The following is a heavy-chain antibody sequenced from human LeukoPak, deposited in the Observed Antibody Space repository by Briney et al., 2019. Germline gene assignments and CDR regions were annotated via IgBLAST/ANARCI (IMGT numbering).Heavy chain of an antibody. V-gene: IGHV4-4*09. J-gene: IGHJ6*03. CDR2: IYTSGST. D-gene: IGHD2-8*01. CDR3: ARGRDCTNGVCYLPRYYYYYMDV. CDR1: GGSISSYY. Sequence: SETLSLTCTVSGGSISSYYWSWIRQPPGKGLEWIGYIYTSGSTNYNPSLKSRVTISVDTSKNQFSLKLSSVTAADTAVYYCARGRDCTNGVCYLPRYYYYYMDVWGKGTTVTVSS.